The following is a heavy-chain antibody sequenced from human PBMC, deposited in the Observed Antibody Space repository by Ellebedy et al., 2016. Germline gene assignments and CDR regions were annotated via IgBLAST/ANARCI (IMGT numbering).Heavy chain of an antibody. CDR2: IYYSGST. J-gene: IGHJ4*02. Sequence: GSLRLSCTVSGGSISSYYWSWIRQPPGKGLEWIGYIYYSGSTNYNPSLKSRVTISVDTSKNQFSLKLSSVTAADTAVYYCARADTAMVRGLDYWGQGTLVTVSS. V-gene: IGHV4-59*01. CDR1: GGSISSYY. CDR3: ARADTAMVRGLDY. D-gene: IGHD5-18*01.